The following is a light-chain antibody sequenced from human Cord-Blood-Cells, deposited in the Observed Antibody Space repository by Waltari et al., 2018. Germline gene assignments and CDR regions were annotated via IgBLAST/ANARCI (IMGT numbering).Light chain of an antibody. V-gene: IGKV3-15*01. CDR2: GAS. CDR3: QQYNNWPYT. CDR1: QSVSSN. J-gene: IGKJ2*01. Sequence: EIVMTQSPATLSVSPGERATLSCWASQSVSSNLAWYQQKPGQAPRLLIHGASTRAPGIPSRFSGSGSGTEFTLTISSLQSEDFAVYYCQQYNNWPYTFGQGTKLEIK.